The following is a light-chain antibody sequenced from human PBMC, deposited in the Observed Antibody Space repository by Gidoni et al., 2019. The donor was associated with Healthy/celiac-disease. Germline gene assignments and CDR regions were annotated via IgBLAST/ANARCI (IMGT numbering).Light chain of an antibody. CDR3: QQYGSSPPGLT. V-gene: IGKV3-20*01. Sequence: IVLTQSPGTLSLSPGARATLSCRASQSVSSSYLAWYQQKPGQAPRLLIYGASSRATGIPDRFSGSGSGTDFTLTISRLEPEDFAVYYCQQYGSSPPGLTFGGGTKVEIK. CDR1: QSVSSSY. CDR2: GAS. J-gene: IGKJ4*01.